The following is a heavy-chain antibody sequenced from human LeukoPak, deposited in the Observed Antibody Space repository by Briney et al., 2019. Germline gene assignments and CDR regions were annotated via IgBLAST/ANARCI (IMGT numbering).Heavy chain of an antibody. J-gene: IGHJ4*02. CDR1: GYTFRSYE. CDR2: IHPNSGKT. Sequence: ASVTVSCKASGYTFRSYEINWVRQAPGQGLEWVGWIHPNSGKTVYAQTFQGRVTMTRDTSTETAFMELSSLKFDHTAIFYCARGHYGGNRYFDIWGQGTLVTVSS. D-gene: IGHD4-23*01. CDR3: ARGHYGGNRYFDI. V-gene: IGHV1-8*01.